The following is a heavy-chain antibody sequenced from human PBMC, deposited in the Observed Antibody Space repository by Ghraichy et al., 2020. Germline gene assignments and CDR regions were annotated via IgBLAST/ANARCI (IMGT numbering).Heavy chain of an antibody. V-gene: IGHV4-59*01. D-gene: IGHD3-9*01. Sequence: ESLNISCTVSGGSISTYYWSWIRQPPGKGLEWIGYIYYSGSTNYIPSLKSRVTISVDTSKNQFSLKLSSVTAADTAVYYCARALRPYYDILTGYYYYYGMDVWGQGTTVTVSS. CDR2: IYYSGST. J-gene: IGHJ6*02. CDR3: ARALRPYYDILTGYYYYYGMDV. CDR1: GGSISTYY.